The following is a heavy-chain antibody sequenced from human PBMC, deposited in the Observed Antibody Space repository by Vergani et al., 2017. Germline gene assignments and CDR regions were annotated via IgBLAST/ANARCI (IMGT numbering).Heavy chain of an antibody. V-gene: IGHV1-2*04. J-gene: IGHJ4*02. Sequence: QVQLVQSGAEVKKPGAQVKVPGKASGYPFTGNYMHWLRQAPGQGLEWMGWINPNSGGTNYAQKFQGWVTMTRDTSISTAYMELSRLRSDDTAVYYCARARLSVDLLPDYWGQGTLVTVSS. CDR1: GYPFTGNY. CDR3: ARARLSVDLLPDY. CDR2: INPNSGGT.